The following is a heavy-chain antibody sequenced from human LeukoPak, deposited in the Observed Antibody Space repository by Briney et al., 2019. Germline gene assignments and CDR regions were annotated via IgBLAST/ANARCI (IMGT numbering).Heavy chain of an antibody. Sequence: PGGSLRLSCAASGFTVSSNYMSWVRQAPVKGLEWVSVIYSGGSTYYADSVKGRFTISRDNSKNTLYLQMNSLRAEDTAVYYCGLDYYGSGSYGDWGQGTLVTVSS. D-gene: IGHD3-10*01. J-gene: IGHJ4*02. CDR3: GLDYYGSGSYGD. CDR1: GFTVSSNY. CDR2: IYSGGST. V-gene: IGHV3-53*01.